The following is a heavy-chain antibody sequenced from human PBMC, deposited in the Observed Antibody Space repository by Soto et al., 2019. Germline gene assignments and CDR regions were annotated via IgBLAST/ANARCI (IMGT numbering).Heavy chain of an antibody. J-gene: IGHJ6*02. CDR2: IVVGRGNT. CDR3: AADELVSGWYPGLIGYGMDV. V-gene: IGHV1-58*01. Sequence: GASVKVSCKASGFTFTSSAVQWVRQARGQRLEWIGWIVVGRGNTNYAQKFQERVTITTDISTSTSYLELSTLRSEDTAVYYCAADELVSGWYPGLIGYGMDVWGQGTTVTVSS. D-gene: IGHD6-19*01. CDR1: GFTFTSSA.